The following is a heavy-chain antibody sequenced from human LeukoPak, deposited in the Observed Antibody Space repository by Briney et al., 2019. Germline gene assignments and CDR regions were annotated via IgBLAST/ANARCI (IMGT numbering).Heavy chain of an antibody. CDR1: GGSISTYY. Sequence: PSETLSLTCTIFGGSISTYYWSWIRQPPGKGLEWIGYIYYSGSTNYNPSLKSRVTISVDTSKNQFSLKLSSVTAADTAVYYCARTVSFSLNWFDPWGQGTLVTVSS. CDR2: IYYSGST. J-gene: IGHJ5*02. V-gene: IGHV4-59*12. D-gene: IGHD4-17*01. CDR3: ARTVSFSLNWFDP.